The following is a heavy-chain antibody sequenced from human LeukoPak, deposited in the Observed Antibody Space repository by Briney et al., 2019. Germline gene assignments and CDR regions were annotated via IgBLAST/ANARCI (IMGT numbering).Heavy chain of an antibody. V-gene: IGHV3-11*03. CDR3: TRQDCSGGSCSYVDY. D-gene: IGHD2-15*01. CDR2: ISSSSSYT. CDR1: GIPFSDYY. Sequence: GGSLRLSCVVSGIPFSDYYMNWIRQAPGKGLEWISYISSSSSYTDYADSVKGRFTISRDNAQNALFLQMDSLRVEDTAVYYCTRQDCSGGSCSYVDYWGQGTLVTVSS. J-gene: IGHJ4*02.